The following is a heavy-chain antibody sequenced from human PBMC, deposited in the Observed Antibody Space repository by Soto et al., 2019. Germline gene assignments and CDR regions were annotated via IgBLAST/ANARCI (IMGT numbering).Heavy chain of an antibody. CDR3: ASLRISYAVDV. J-gene: IGHJ6*02. CDR2: MNQDGNER. Sequence: EVQLVESGGGLVQPGGSLRLSCGVSGFTFGDYWMTWVRQAPGKGLEWVANMNQDGNERFYVDSVKCRFTISRDNAKNPRYLQMNSLRAEDTAVYYCASLRISYAVDVWGQGTTVTVSS. V-gene: IGHV3-7*05. CDR1: GFTFGDYW. D-gene: IGHD3-10*01.